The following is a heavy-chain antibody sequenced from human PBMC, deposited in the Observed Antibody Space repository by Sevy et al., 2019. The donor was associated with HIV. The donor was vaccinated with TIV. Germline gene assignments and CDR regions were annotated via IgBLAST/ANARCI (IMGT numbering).Heavy chain of an antibody. J-gene: IGHJ1*01. CDR3: ARGENDDEFFQY. V-gene: IGHV3-30*03. Sequence: GGSLRLSCAASGFPVSSNYMSWVRQAPGKGLEWVAVTSYDGSHKYYADSVKGRFTVSRDNSRNILSLEMNSLRRDDTAVYYCARGENDDEFFQYWGQGTLVTVSS. CDR1: GFPVSSNY. CDR2: TSYDGSHK. D-gene: IGHD1-26*01.